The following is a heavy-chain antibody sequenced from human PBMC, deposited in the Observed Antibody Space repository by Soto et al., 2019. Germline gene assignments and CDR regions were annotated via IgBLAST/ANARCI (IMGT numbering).Heavy chain of an antibody. Sequence: PGGSLRLSCAASGFTFSSYAMSWVRQARGKGLEWVSAISGSGVSTYYADSVKGRFTISRDNSKNTLYLQMNSLRAEDTAVYYCAKSPGMYYYDSSGYYHYDYWGQGT. J-gene: IGHJ4*02. V-gene: IGHV3-23*01. CDR3: AKSPGMYYYDSSGYYHYDY. D-gene: IGHD3-22*01. CDR2: ISGSGVST. CDR1: GFTFSSYA.